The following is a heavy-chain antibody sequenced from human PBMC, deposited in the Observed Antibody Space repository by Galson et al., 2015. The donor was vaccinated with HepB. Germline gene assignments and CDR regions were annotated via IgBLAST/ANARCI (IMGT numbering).Heavy chain of an antibody. CDR2: ISHDGSNK. CDR3: ARERPNTAMAYFDY. J-gene: IGHJ4*02. Sequence: SLRLSCAASGFTFSTYAMHWVRQAPGKGLEWVAVISHDGSNKYYADSVKGRFTISRDNSKNTLYLQMNSLRAEDTAVYYCARERPNTAMAYFDYWGQGTLVTVSS. D-gene: IGHD5-18*01. CDR1: GFTFSTYA. V-gene: IGHV3-30*04.